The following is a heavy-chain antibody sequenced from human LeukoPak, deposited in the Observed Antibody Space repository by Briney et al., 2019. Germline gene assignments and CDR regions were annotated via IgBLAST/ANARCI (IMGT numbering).Heavy chain of an antibody. V-gene: IGHV3-21*01. CDR3: ARDVKGFRGYSYGFGY. Sequence: GGSLRLSCAASGFTFSSYSMNWVRQAPGKGLEWVSSISSSSSYIYYAGSVKGRFTISRDNAKNSPYLQMNSLRAEDTAVYYCARDVKGFRGYSYGFGYWGQGTLVTVSS. D-gene: IGHD5-18*01. J-gene: IGHJ4*02. CDR1: GFTFSSYS. CDR2: ISSSSSYI.